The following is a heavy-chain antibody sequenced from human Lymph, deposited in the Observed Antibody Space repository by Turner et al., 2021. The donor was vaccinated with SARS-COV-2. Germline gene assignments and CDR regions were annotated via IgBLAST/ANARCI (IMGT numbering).Heavy chain of an antibody. CDR1: GGSISSSNW. CDR2: IHHSGNT. J-gene: IGHJ4*02. V-gene: IGHV4-4*02. Sequence: QVQLQESGPGLVKPSGTLSLTCAVSGGSISSSNWWSWVRQPPGKGLEWIGEIHHSGNTNYNPSLKSRVTISVDKSKNKFSLKLSSVTAADTALYYCATKYCSGGSCSYFDYWGQGTLVTVSS. CDR3: ATKYCSGGSCSYFDY. D-gene: IGHD2-15*01.